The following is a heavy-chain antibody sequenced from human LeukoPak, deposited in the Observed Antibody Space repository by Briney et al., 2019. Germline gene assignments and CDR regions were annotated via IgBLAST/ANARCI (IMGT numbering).Heavy chain of an antibody. Sequence: SQTLSLTCTVSGGSISSGDYYWSWIRQPPRRGLEFIGYIYYSGNTYYNPSLKSRVTISVDTSKNQFSLKLSSVTAADTAVYYCASRPESEAYFDYWGQGTLVTVSS. J-gene: IGHJ4*02. V-gene: IGHV4-30-4*01. CDR1: GGSISSGDYY. CDR3: ASRPESEAYFDY. CDR2: IYYSGNT.